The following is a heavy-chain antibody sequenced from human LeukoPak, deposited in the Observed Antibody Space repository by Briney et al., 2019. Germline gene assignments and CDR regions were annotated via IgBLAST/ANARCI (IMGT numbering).Heavy chain of an antibody. J-gene: IGHJ4*02. V-gene: IGHV4-30-4*01. CDR3: ARAYSSSSVVGY. D-gene: IGHD6-6*01. CDR1: GGSISSGDYY. CDR2: IYYSGSA. Sequence: SETLSLTCTVSGGSISSGDYYWSWIRQPPGKGLEWIGYIYYSGSAYYNPSLKSRVTISVDTSKNQFSLKLSSVTAADTAVYYCARAYSSSSVVGYWGQGTLVTVSS.